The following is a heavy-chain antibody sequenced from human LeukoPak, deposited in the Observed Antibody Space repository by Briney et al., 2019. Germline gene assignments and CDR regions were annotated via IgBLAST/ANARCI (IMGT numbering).Heavy chain of an antibody. D-gene: IGHD4-23*01. CDR3: ARVVTTFYYYYYYMDV. V-gene: IGHV4-38-2*02. Sequence: SETLSLTCTVSGYSISSGYYWGWIRPPPGKGLEWIGSIYHSGSTNYNPSLKSRVTISVDKSKNQFSLKLSSVTAADTAVYYCARVVTTFYYYYYYMDVWGKGTTVTVSS. CDR2: IYHSGST. J-gene: IGHJ6*03. CDR1: GYSISSGYY.